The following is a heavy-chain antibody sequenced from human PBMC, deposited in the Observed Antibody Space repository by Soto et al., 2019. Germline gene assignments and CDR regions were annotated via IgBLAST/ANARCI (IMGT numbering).Heavy chain of an antibody. J-gene: IGHJ5*02. CDR3: ARAYDTAMVLLGWFDP. Sequence: EVQLVESGGGLVKPGGSLRLSCAASGFTFSSYSMNWVRQAPGKGLEWVSSISSSSSYIYYADSVKGRFTISRDNAKNSRYLQMNSLRAEDTAVYYCARAYDTAMVLLGWFDPWGQGTLVTVSS. CDR1: GFTFSSYS. CDR2: ISSSSSYI. D-gene: IGHD5-18*01. V-gene: IGHV3-21*01.